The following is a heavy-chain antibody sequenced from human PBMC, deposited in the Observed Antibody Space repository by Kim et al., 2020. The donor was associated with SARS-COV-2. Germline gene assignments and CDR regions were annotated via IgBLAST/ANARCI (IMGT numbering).Heavy chain of an antibody. Sequence: GESLKISCKGSGYSFTSYWIGWVRQMPGKGLEWMGIIYPGASDTRYSPSFQGQVTISADKSISTAYLQWSSLKASDTAMYYCARRGGSSSSLYYYYYYMDVWGKGTTVTVSS. D-gene: IGHD6-6*01. J-gene: IGHJ6*03. CDR1: GYSFTSYW. V-gene: IGHV5-51*01. CDR2: IYPGASDT. CDR3: ARRGGSSSSLYYYYYYMDV.